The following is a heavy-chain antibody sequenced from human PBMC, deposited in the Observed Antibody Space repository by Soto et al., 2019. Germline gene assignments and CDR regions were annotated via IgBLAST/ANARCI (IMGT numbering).Heavy chain of an antibody. J-gene: IGHJ6*03. V-gene: IGHV3-23*01. CDR1: GFTFSNFA. Sequence: EVQVLESGGGSVQPGGSLRLSCAASGFTFSNFAMSWVRHAPGQGLEWVSEISGSTGTTYYADSVKGRFIISRDNSKNMVHLQMNSLRAEDTAVYYCAKDTSSSPYYMDVWGKGTKVTVSS. D-gene: IGHD2-2*01. CDR3: AKDTSSSPYYMDV. CDR2: ISGSTGTT.